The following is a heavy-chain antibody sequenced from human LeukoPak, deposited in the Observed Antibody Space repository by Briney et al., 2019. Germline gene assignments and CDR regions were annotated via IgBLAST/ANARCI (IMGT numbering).Heavy chain of an antibody. V-gene: IGHV3-7*03. Sequence: GGSLRLSCAASGFTFSSYWMTWVRQAPGKGLYWVANIKQDGSEKYYVDSVKGRFTISRDNAKNSLYLQMNSLRAEDTAVYHCARDRSSGWYSPFDYWGQGTLVTVSS. CDR2: IKQDGSEK. D-gene: IGHD6-19*01. CDR1: GFTFSSYW. J-gene: IGHJ4*02. CDR3: ARDRSSGWYSPFDY.